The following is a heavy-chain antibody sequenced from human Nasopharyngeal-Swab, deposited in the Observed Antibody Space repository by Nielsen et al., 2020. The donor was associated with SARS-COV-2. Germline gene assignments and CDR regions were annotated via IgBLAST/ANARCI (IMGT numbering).Heavy chain of an antibody. Sequence: GGSLRLSCTASGFTFSSYAMSWVRQAPGKGLVWVSRINTDARDTTYADSVKGRFTISRDNAKNTLYLQMDSLRVEDTAVYYCAREEAWSKTFDRWGQGTLVTVAS. J-gene: IGHJ5*02. CDR2: INTDARDT. V-gene: IGHV3-74*01. D-gene: IGHD2-15*01. CDR1: GFTFSSYA. CDR3: AREEAWSKTFDR.